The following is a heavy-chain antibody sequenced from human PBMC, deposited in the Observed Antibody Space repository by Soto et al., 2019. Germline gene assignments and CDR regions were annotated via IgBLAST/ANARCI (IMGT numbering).Heavy chain of an antibody. V-gene: IGHV1-18*01. CDR3: ARDQAEAPRYYYYGMDV. J-gene: IGHJ6*02. D-gene: IGHD6-13*01. CDR1: GYTFTSYG. Sequence: QVQLVQSGAEVKKPGASVKVSCKASGYTFTSYGISWVRQAPGQGLEWMGWISAYNGNTNYAQKLQGRVTMTTDTHTSKAYMELRSLRSDDTAVYYCARDQAEAPRYYYYGMDVWGQGTTVTVSS. CDR2: ISAYNGNT.